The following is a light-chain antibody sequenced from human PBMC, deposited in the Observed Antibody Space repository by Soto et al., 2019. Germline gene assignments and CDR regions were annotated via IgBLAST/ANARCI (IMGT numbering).Light chain of an antibody. CDR3: QQYIRWPLT. V-gene: IGKV3-15*01. J-gene: IGKJ4*01. CDR1: QDVSIN. CDR2: GAS. Sequence: EMVVTQSPATLSVSPGERATLSPRASQDVSINLAWYQQKPGQAPSLLIYGASTRATGTPARFSGSGSGTEFTLTISSLQSEDYAVYFCQQYIRWPLTFGGGTKVDIK.